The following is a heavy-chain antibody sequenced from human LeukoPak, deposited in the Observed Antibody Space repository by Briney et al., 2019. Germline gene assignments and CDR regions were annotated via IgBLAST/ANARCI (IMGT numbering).Heavy chain of an antibody. V-gene: IGHV3-53*01. D-gene: IGHD3-16*01. Sequence: GGSLRLSCAASGFTVSDHYMSWVRQAPGKGLEWVSVIYSGGATYYADSVKGRFTISRDNSKNTLYLQMNSLRAEDTAVYYCARKGEFDWNHWGQGTLVTVSS. CDR3: ARKGEFDWNH. CDR2: IYSGGAT. J-gene: IGHJ5*02. CDR1: GFTVSDHY.